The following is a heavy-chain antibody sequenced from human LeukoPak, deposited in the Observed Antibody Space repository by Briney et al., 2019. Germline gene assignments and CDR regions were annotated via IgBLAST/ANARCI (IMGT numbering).Heavy chain of an antibody. D-gene: IGHD1-26*01. CDR3: ARDWWEQRARAFDI. CDR2: IYYSGST. CDR1: GGSISSGGYS. Sequence: PSETLSLTCAVSGGSISSGGYSWNWIRQPPGKGLEWIGYIYYSGSTNYNPSLKSRVTISVDTSKNQFSLKLSSVTAADTAVYYCARDWWEQRARAFDIWGQGTMVTVSS. J-gene: IGHJ3*02. V-gene: IGHV4-61*08.